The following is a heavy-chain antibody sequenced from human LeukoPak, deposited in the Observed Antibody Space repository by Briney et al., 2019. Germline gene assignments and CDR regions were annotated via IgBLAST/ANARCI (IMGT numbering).Heavy chain of an antibody. Sequence: PGGSLRLSCAASGFTVSSNYMSWVRQAPGKGLEWVSVIYSGGSTDYADSVKGRFTISRDNSKNTLYLQMNSLRAEDTAVYYCAREGYSGYPGYYFYGMDVWAKGPRSPSP. J-gene: IGHJ6*02. CDR2: IYSGGST. CDR1: GFTVSSNY. CDR3: AREGYSGYPGYYFYGMDV. D-gene: IGHD5-12*01. V-gene: IGHV3-53*01.